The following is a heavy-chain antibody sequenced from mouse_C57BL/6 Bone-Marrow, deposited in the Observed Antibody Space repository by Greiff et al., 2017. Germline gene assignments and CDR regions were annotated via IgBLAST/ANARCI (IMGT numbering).Heavy chain of an antibody. CDR1: GYSITSGYY. CDR3: ARDTTVVAPYWYFDV. Sequence: EVKLQESGPGLVKPSQSLSLTCSVTGYSITSGYYWNWIRQFPGNKLEWMGYISYDGSNNYNPSLKNRISITRDTSKNQFFLKLNSVTTEDTATYYCARDTTVVAPYWYFDVWGTGTTVTVSS. D-gene: IGHD1-1*01. CDR2: ISYDGSN. V-gene: IGHV3-6*01. J-gene: IGHJ1*03.